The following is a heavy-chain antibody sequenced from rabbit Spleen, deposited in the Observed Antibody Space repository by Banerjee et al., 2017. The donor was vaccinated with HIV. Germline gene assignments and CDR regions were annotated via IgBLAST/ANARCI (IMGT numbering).Heavy chain of an antibody. D-gene: IGHD1-1*01. CDR1: RFDFNAYYM. J-gene: IGHJ2*01. Sequence: QEQLEESGGGLVQPGGSLELSCKASRFDFNAYYMSWVRQAPGKGLEWIACINTNNGDTDYANWPKGRFTISKTSSTTVTLQMTSLTAADTATYFCARNYVNAFDPWGQGTLVTVS. V-gene: IGHV1S45*01. CDR2: INTNNGDT. CDR3: ARNYVNAFDP.